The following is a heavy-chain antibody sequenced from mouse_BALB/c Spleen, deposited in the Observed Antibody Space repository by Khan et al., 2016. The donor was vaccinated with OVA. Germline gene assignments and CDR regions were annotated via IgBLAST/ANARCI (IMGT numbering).Heavy chain of an antibody. CDR3: GRQPYYHYNVMDY. V-gene: IGHV2-6-1*01. D-gene: IGHD2-10*01. CDR1: GFSLTNYG. CDR2: IWSVGST. J-gene: IGHJ4*01. Sequence: VQLVESGPGLVAPSQSLSITCTISGFSLTNYGIHWVRQPPGKGLEWLVVIWSVGSTTYISALKSRLTISKYNSKSQVFLKMNSLQTDDTAMYFCGRQPYYHYNVMDYWGQGTSVTVSS.